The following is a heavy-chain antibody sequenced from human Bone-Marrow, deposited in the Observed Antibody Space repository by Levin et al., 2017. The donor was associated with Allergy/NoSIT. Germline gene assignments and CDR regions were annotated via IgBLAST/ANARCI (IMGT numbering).Heavy chain of an antibody. CDR1: GLTVSSNY. CDR2: IYSGGNT. CDR3: ASRPGAAAGPLDY. V-gene: IGHV3-66*01. J-gene: IGHJ4*02. Sequence: GGSLRLSCAASGLTVSSNYMTWVRQAPGRGLELVSAIYSGGNTFNADSVKGRFTISRDNSKNTLYLQMNSLRVEDTAVYYCASRPGAAAGPLDYWGQGTLVTVSS. D-gene: IGHD6-13*01.